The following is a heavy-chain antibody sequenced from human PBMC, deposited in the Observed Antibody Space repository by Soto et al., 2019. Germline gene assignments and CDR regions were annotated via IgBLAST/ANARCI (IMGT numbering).Heavy chain of an antibody. V-gene: IGHV1-69*12. CDR3: ARHDSSGYMDDD. J-gene: IGHJ4*02. CDR1: GRTFSSYA. CDR2: IIPIVGTA. Sequence: QVQLVQSGAGVKKPGSSVKVSCKASGRTFSSYAISWVRQAPGQGLEWMGGIIPIVGTANYAQQFQGRVTITADESTRTAYTELSSLRCEDAAVYFCARHDSSGYMDDDRGQGSLVTVSS. D-gene: IGHD3-22*01.